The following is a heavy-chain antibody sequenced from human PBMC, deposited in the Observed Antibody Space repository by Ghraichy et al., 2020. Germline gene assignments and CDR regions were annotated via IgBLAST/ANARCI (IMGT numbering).Heavy chain of an antibody. Sequence: SETLSLTCAVYSVPFSNYYWSWIRQPPGKGLEWIGEEWIGQINHSGTTNYNPSLKGRLTISEDTSKNQFSLNLGSVSAADTAVYYCARGRGTGDRRYFDLWGRGTLVTVSS. CDR1: SVPFSNYY. CDR3: ARGRGTGDRRYFDL. V-gene: IGHV4-34*01. D-gene: IGHD7-27*01. J-gene: IGHJ2*01. CDR2: INHSGTT.